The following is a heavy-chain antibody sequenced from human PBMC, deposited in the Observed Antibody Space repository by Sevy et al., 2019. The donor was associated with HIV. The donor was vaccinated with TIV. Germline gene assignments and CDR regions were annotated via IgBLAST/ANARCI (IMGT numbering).Heavy chain of an antibody. CDR1: GFTFSSYA. V-gene: IGHV3-23*01. D-gene: IGHD3-3*01. CDR3: AKGSRPEGDFWSGPMVGGGTYYYYGMDV. Sequence: GGSLRLSCAASGFTFSSYAMSWVRQAPGKGLEWVSAISGSGGSTYYADSVKGRFTISRDNSKNTLYLQMNSLTAEDTAVYYCAKGSRPEGDFWSGPMVGGGTYYYYGMDVWGQGTTVTVSS. J-gene: IGHJ6*02. CDR2: ISGSGGST.